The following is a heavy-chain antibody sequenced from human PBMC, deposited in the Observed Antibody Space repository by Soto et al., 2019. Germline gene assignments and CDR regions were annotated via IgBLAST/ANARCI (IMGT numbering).Heavy chain of an antibody. J-gene: IGHJ4*02. CDR3: ASEDIVATNDY. Sequence: QVQLVESGGGVVQPGRSLRLSCAASGFAFSSYAMDWVRQAPSKGLEWVAVISYDGSNKYYADSVKGRFTISRDNSKNTLYLQMNSLRAEDTAVYYCASEDIVATNDYWGQGTLVTVSS. D-gene: IGHD5-12*01. V-gene: IGHV3-30-3*01. CDR1: GFAFSSYA. CDR2: ISYDGSNK.